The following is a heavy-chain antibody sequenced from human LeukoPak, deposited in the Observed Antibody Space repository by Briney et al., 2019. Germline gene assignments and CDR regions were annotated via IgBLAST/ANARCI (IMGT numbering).Heavy chain of an antibody. D-gene: IGHD4/OR15-4a*01. V-gene: IGHV5-51*01. CDR2: IYPGDSDT. CDR1: GYTFTNYW. J-gene: IGHJ4*02. Sequence: GESQKISCKGSGYTFTNYWIAWVRQLPGKGLEWMGMIYPGDSDTRYSPSFQGHVTISADESITTAYLQWSSLKSSGTAMYYCARHIGLTTRYFDYWGQGTLVTVSS. CDR3: ARHIGLTTRYFDY.